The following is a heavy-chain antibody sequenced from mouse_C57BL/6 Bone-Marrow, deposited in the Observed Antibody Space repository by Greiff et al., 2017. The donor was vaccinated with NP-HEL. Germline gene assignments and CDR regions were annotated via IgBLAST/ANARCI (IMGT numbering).Heavy chain of an antibody. J-gene: IGHJ4*01. CDR3: ARNYGAHYAMDY. Sequence: EVKLMESGPVLVKPGASVKMSCKASGYTFTDYYMNWVKQSHGKSLEWIGVINPYNGGTSYNQKFKGKATLTVDKSSSTAYMELNSLTSEDSAVYYCARNYGAHYAMDYWGQGTSVTVSS. CDR2: INPYNGGT. V-gene: IGHV1-19*01. CDR1: GYTFTDYY. D-gene: IGHD1-1*01.